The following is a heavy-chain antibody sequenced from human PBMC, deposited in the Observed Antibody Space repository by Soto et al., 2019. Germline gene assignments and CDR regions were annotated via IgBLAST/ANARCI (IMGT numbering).Heavy chain of an antibody. CDR3: ARVLGVFGAGGSCYGWFDP. CDR1: RGSMSSYY. Sequence: SETLSLTCTVSRGSMSSYYWTWIQQPPGKGLEWIGYIYSCGCTNYSPSFMSRVAMSIDTSKMQFSLKWSSVTAADTAVYYCARVLGVFGAGGSCYGWFDPGGRGSL. D-gene: IGHD2-15*01. J-gene: IGHJ5*02. V-gene: IGHV4-59*01. CDR2: IYSCGCT.